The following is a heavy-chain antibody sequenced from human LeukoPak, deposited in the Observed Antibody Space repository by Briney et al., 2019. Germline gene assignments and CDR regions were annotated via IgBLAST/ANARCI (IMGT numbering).Heavy chain of an antibody. D-gene: IGHD3-9*01. CDR3: ASNYDILTGYSG. J-gene: IGHJ4*02. CDR2: INHSGST. CDR1: GGSFSGYY. Sequence: PSETLSLTCAVYGGSFSGYYWSWIRQPPGKGLEWIGEINHSGSTNYNPSLKSRVTISVDTSKNQFSLKLSSVTAADTAVYYCASNYDILTGYSGWGQGTQVTVSS. V-gene: IGHV4-34*01.